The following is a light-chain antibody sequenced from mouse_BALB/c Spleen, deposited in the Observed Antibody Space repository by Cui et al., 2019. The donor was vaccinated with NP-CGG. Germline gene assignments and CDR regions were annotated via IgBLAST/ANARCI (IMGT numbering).Light chain of an antibody. CDR2: GTN. Sequence: QAVLRQESALTTSPGETVTLTCRSSIGAVTTSNYANWVQEKPDHLFTGLIGGTNNRAPGVPARFSGSLIGDKAALTITGAQTEDEAIYFCALWYSNHWVFGGGTKLTVL. J-gene: IGLJ1*01. CDR3: ALWYSNHWV. V-gene: IGLV1*01. CDR1: IGAVTTSNY.